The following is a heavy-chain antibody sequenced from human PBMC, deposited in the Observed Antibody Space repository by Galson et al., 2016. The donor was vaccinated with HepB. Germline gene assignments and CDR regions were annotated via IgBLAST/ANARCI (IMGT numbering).Heavy chain of an antibody. CDR2: FSSNGGDT. J-gene: IGHJ4*02. CDR1: GFTFSTYA. CDR3: LKGYCRTTTCQRSIYFDY. D-gene: IGHD2-2*01. V-gene: IGHV3-64D*08. Sequence: SLRLSCAASGFTFSTYAMHWVRQAPGKGLEYVSGFSSNGGDTYYADTVKGRFTISRDNSKNTLYLQMSGLRAEDTAVYYCLKGYCRTTTCQRSIYFDYWGQGTLVTVSS.